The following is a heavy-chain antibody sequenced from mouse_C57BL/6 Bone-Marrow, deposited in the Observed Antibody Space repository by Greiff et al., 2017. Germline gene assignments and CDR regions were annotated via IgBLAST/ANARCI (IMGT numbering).Heavy chain of an antibody. V-gene: IGHV1-53*01. CDR2: INPSNGGT. D-gene: IGHD3-2*02. J-gene: IGHJ4*01. CDR3: ARYPDSSGYVNAMDY. CDR1: GYTFTSYW. Sequence: QVQLQQPGTELVKPGASVKLSCKASGYTFTSYWMNLVKQRPGQGLEWIGNINPSNGGTNYNEKFKSKATLTVDKSSSTAYMQISSLTSVDSAVYYCARYPDSSGYVNAMDYWGQGTSVTVSS.